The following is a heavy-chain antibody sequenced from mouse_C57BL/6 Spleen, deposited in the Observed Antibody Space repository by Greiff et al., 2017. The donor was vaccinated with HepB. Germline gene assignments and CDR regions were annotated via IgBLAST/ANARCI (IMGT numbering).Heavy chain of an antibody. J-gene: IGHJ1*03. Sequence: DVQLVESGGGLVKPGGSLKLSCAASGFTFSDYGMHWVRQAPEKGLEWVAYISSGSSTIYYADTVKGRFTISRDNAKNTLFLQMTSLRSEDTAMYYCARSSYYYGSSGYFDVWGTGTTVTVSS. CDR2: ISSGSSTI. V-gene: IGHV5-17*01. CDR3: ARSSYYYGSSGYFDV. D-gene: IGHD1-1*01. CDR1: GFTFSDYG.